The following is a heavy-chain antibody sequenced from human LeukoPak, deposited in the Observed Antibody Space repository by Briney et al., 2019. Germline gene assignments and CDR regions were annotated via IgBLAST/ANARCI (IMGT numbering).Heavy chain of an antibody. D-gene: IGHD3-3*01. J-gene: IGHJ4*02. Sequence: PGGSLRHSCAASGFTFSSYWMHWVRHAPGKGLVWVSRIKSDGSSTSYTDSVKGRFTISRDNAKNTLYLQMNSLRAEDTAVYYCARARFTIFGVVTHFDYWGQGTLVTVSS. CDR3: ARARFTIFGVVTHFDY. CDR1: GFTFSSYW. V-gene: IGHV3-74*01. CDR2: IKSDGSST.